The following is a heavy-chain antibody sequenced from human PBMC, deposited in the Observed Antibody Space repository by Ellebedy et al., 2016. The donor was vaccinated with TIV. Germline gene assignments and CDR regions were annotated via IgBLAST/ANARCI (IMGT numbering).Heavy chain of an antibody. CDR1: GFTFSSYA. V-gene: IGHV3-23*01. J-gene: IGHJ4*02. D-gene: IGHD2-15*01. Sequence: GESLKISCAASGFTFSSYAMSWVRQAPGKGLEWVSAISGSGGSTYYADSVKGRFTISRDNSKNTLYLQMNSLRAEDTAVYYCAKDRGGSDYWGQGTLVTVSS. CDR3: AKDRGGSDY. CDR2: ISGSGGST.